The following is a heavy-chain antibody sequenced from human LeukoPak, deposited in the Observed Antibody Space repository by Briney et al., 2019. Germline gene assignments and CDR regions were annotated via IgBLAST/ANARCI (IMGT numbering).Heavy chain of an antibody. CDR3: AKKFGGSSSWYYFDY. J-gene: IGHJ4*02. CDR2: ISASGDST. D-gene: IGHD6-13*01. Sequence: PGGSLRLSCSTSGFTFGSYGMTWVRQAPGKGLEWVSAISASGDSTYYADSVKGRFTISRDNSKNTLYLQMDSLRAEDTAVYYCAKKFGGSSSWYYFDYWGQGTLVTVSS. V-gene: IGHV3-23*01. CDR1: GFTFGSYG.